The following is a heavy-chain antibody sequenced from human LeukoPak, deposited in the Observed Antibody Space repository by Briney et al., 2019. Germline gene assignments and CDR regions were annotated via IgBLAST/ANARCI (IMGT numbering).Heavy chain of an antibody. Sequence: GGSLRLSCSASGFTFSSYAMHWVRQAPGKGLEWVSAISGSGGSTYYADSVKGRFTISRDNSKNTLYLQMNSLRAEDTAVYYCAFSSYYDFWSGYYFDYWGQGTLVTVSS. D-gene: IGHD3-3*01. CDR2: ISGSGGST. V-gene: IGHV3-23*01. CDR1: GFTFSSYA. J-gene: IGHJ4*02. CDR3: AFSSYYDFWSGYYFDY.